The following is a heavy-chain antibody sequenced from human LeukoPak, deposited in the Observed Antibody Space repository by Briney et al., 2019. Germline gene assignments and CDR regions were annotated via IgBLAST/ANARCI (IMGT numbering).Heavy chain of an antibody. CDR1: GGTFSSYA. CDR3: ARVGRCSSTSCFLSMGWFDP. D-gene: IGHD2-2*01. Sequence: ASVKVSCKASGGTFSSYAISWVRQAPGQGLEWMGGTIPIFGTANYAQKFQGKVTITTDESTSTAYMELSSLRSEDTAVYYCARVGRCSSTSCFLSMGWFDPWGQGTLVTVSS. V-gene: IGHV1-69*05. J-gene: IGHJ5*02. CDR2: TIPIFGTA.